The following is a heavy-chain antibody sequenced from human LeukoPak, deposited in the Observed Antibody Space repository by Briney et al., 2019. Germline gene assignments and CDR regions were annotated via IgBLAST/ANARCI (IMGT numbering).Heavy chain of an antibody. CDR3: ARGRRAEGYCSSTSCLYYMDV. V-gene: IGHV1-8*01. D-gene: IGHD2-2*01. CDR1: GYTFSSYD. CDR2: MNPNIGNT. J-gene: IGHJ6*03. Sequence: ASVKVSCKASGYTFSSYDINWVRQATGQGLEWVGWMNPNIGNTGYAQKFQGRVTMTRNTSVRTAYMELSSLRSEDTAVYYCARGRRAEGYCSSTSCLYYMDVWGKGTTVTVSS.